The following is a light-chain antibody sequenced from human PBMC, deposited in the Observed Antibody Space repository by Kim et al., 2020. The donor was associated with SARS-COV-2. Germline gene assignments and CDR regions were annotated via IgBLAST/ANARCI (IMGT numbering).Light chain of an antibody. CDR2: QDS. CDR3: QAWDSSTAV. V-gene: IGLV3-1*01. CDR1: KLGDKY. Sequence: VPPGQTARITCSGNKLGDKYACWYQQKPGQSPVLVIYQDSKRPSGIPERFSGSNSGNTATLTISGTQAMDEADYYCQAWDSSTAVFGGGTQLTVL. J-gene: IGLJ2*01.